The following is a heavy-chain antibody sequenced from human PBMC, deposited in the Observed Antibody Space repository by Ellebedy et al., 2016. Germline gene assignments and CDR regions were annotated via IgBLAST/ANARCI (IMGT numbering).Heavy chain of an antibody. J-gene: IGHJ6*02. D-gene: IGHD3-16*02. V-gene: IGHV1-58*02. CDR1: GFTFTSPA. CDR3: AAGWPFNDYVWGSYRYDYYCGMDV. Sequence: SVKVSXXASGFTFTSPAMQWVRQARGQRLEWIGWIVVGSVNTNYAQKFQERVTITRDMSTSTAYMELSSLRSEATAVYYCAAGWPFNDYVWGSYRYDYYCGMDVWGQGTTVTVSS. CDR2: IVVGSVNT.